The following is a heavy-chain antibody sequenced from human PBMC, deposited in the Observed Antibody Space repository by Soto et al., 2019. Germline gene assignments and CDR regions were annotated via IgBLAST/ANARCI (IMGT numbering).Heavy chain of an antibody. V-gene: IGHV4-39*01. D-gene: IGHD1-1*01. CDR1: GGSISGSSYY. Sequence: PSETLSLTCDVSGGSISGSSYYWGWIRQPPGKGLEWIGSIYYSGGTYYNPSLQSRVTISVDTSKNQFSLKLSSVTAADTAVYYCARHDWKTRFSYYYMDVWGKGTTVTVSS. J-gene: IGHJ6*03. CDR3: ARHDWKTRFSYYYMDV. CDR2: IYYSGGT.